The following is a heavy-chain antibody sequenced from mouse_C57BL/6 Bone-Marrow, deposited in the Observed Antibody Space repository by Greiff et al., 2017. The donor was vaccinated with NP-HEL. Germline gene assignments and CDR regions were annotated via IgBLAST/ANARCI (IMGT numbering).Heavy chain of an antibody. CDR3: ARIYYGSSSSWFAN. J-gene: IGHJ3*01. Sequence: QVQLKQPGAELVMPGASVKLSCKASGYTFTSYWMHWVKQRPGQGLEWIGEIDPSDSYTNYNQKFKGKSTLTVDKSSSTAYMQLSSRTSEYSAVYYCARIYYGSSSSWFANWGQGTRVTVSA. CDR1: GYTFTSYW. CDR2: IDPSDSYT. D-gene: IGHD1-1*01. V-gene: IGHV1-69*01.